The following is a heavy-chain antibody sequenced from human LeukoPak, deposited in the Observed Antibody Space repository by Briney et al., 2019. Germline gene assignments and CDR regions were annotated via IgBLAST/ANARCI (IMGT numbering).Heavy chain of an antibody. Sequence: SETLSLTCAVSGGSFSGYYWSWIRHPPGKGLEWIGEINHSGSTNYNRSLKTRFTISVDTSKNQSSWSMSSVTDADTGVYYCARGGYSYVDYWGQGTLVTVSS. V-gene: IGHV4-34*01. CDR2: INHSGST. CDR1: GGSFSGYY. D-gene: IGHD5-18*01. J-gene: IGHJ4*02. CDR3: ARGGYSYVDY.